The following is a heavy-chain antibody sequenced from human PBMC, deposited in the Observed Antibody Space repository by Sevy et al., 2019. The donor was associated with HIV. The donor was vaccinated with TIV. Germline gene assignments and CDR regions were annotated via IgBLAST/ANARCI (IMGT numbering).Heavy chain of an antibody. CDR1: GGPISGYY. J-gene: IGHJ4*02. CDR2: IYSSGST. Sequence: SETLSLTCTVSGGPISGYYWNWIRQSPGKGLEWIGYIYSSGSTNYNPSLKSRVTISVDTSKKRFSLKLISVTAADTAVYYWAREAATTGEFDYWGQGTLVTVSS. V-gene: IGHV4-59*01. D-gene: IGHD1-26*01. CDR3: AREAATTGEFDY.